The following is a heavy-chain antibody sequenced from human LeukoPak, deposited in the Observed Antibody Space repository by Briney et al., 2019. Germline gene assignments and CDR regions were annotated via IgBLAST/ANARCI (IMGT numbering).Heavy chain of an antibody. J-gene: IGHJ6*04. CDR1: GYTFTGYY. CDR3: ARDVYGDYDFYGMDV. V-gene: IGHV1-2*02. D-gene: IGHD4-17*01. Sequence: ASVKVSCKASGYTFTGYYMHWVRQAPGQGLEWMGWINPNSGGTNYAQKFQGRVTMTRDTSISTAYMELSRLRSEDTAVYYCARDVYGDYDFYGMDVWGKGTTVTISS. CDR2: INPNSGGT.